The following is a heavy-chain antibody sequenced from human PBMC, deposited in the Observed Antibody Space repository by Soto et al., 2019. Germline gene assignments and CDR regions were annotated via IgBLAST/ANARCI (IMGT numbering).Heavy chain of an antibody. CDR2: IHDSGST. J-gene: IGHJ6*02. CDR3: ARRYHYYYGLDV. V-gene: IGHV4-59*08. Sequence: QVQLQESGPGLVKPSGALSLTCTVSGGSISSYYWSWIRQPPGKGLGWIGHIHDSGSTSYNPSLKSRVTMTLDTPKNQFSLKLSSVTAADTAVYYCARRYHYYYGLDVWGQGTTVTVSS. CDR1: GGSISSYY.